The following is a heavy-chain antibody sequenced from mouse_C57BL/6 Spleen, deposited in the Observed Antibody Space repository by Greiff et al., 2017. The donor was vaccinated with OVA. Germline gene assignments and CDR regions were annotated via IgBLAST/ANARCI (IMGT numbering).Heavy chain of an antibody. CDR3: ARRSHSSGYVEFAY. V-gene: IGHV1-18*01. CDR2: INPNNGGT. D-gene: IGHD3-2*02. CDR1: GYTFTDYN. J-gene: IGHJ3*01. Sequence: SGPELVKPGASVKIPCKASGYTFTDYNMDWVKQSHGKSLEWIGDINPNNGGTIYNQKFKGKATLTVDKSSSTAYMELRSLTSEDTAVYYCARRSHSSGYVEFAYWGQGTLVTVSA.